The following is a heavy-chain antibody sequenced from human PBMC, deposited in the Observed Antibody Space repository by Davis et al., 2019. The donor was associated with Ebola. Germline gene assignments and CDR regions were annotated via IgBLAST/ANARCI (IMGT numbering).Heavy chain of an antibody. CDR3: VRVLSDDYGMDV. Sequence: GESLKISCAPSGFSLSAYWMHWVRQAPGQGPVRISRINRDGTGTDYADSVKGRFTISRDNAKNTRYLEMNSLRAEDTAVYYCVRVLSDDYGMDVWGQGTSVTVPS. CDR2: INRDGTGT. V-gene: IGHV3-74*01. J-gene: IGHJ6*02. CDR1: GFSLSAYW.